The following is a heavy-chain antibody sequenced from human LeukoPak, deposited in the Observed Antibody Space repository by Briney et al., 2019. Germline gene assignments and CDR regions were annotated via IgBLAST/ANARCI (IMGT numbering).Heavy chain of an antibody. CDR2: IIPIFGTA. D-gene: IGHD4-17*01. J-gene: IGHJ4*02. CDR3: ARSGADYGDYAAGDY. Sequence: ASVKVSCKASGGTFSSYAISWVRQAPGQGLEWMGGIIPIFGTANYVQKFQGRVTITADESTSTAYMELSSLRSEDTAVYYCARSGADYGDYAAGDYWGQGTLVTVSS. V-gene: IGHV1-69*13. CDR1: GGTFSSYA.